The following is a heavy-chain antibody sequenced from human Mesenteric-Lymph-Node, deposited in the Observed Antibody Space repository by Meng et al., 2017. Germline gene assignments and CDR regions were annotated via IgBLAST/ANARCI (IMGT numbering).Heavy chain of an antibody. Sequence: VHLQRWGAGFLKPSGTLSLACAFYGWSLSGYYWSWIRQPPGKGLEWIGEINHSGSTNYNPSLKSRVTISVDTSKNQFSLKLSSVTAADTAVYYCARGDLSGSGSFFDYWGQGTLVTVSS. CDR3: ARGDLSGSGSFFDY. V-gene: IGHV4-34*01. D-gene: IGHD3-10*01. J-gene: IGHJ4*02. CDR2: INHSGST. CDR1: GWSLSGYY.